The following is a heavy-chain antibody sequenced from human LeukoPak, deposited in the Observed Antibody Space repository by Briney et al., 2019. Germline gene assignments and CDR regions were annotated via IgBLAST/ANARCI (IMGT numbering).Heavy chain of an antibody. CDR3: ARERSWYFDY. Sequence: GGSLRLSCAASGFTFSSFSMNTVRQAPGEGLEWVSYISSTSSTIYSADSVKGRFTISRDNAKSSLYLQMNSLRAEDTAVYYCARERSWYFDYWGQGTLVTVSS. D-gene: IGHD3-10*01. CDR1: GFTFSSFS. CDR2: ISSTSSTI. J-gene: IGHJ4*01. V-gene: IGHV3-48*04.